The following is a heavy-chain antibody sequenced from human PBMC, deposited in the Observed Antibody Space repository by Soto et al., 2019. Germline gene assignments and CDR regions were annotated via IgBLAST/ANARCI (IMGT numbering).Heavy chain of an antibody. CDR3: ARVALAAAGAYYFDY. CDR1: GFTVSSNY. D-gene: IGHD6-13*01. V-gene: IGHV3-66*01. Sequence: EVQLVESGGGLVQPGGSLRLSCAASGFTVSSNYMSWVRQAPGKGLEWVSVIYSGGSTYYADSVKCRFTISRDNSKNTLYLQMNSLRAEDTAVYYCARVALAAAGAYYFDYWGQVTLVTVSS. CDR2: IYSGGST. J-gene: IGHJ4*02.